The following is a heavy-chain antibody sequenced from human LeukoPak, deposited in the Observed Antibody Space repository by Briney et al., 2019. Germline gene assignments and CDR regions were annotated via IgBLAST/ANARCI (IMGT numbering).Heavy chain of an antibody. D-gene: IGHD3-22*01. CDR1: GYTFTSYD. Sequence: ASVKVSCKASGYTFTSYDINWVRQSTGQGLEWRGWMNPNSGNTGYAQKFQGRVTMTRNTSISTAYMELSSLRSEDTAVYYCARYYYDSSGYYYYFDYWGQGTLVTVSS. J-gene: IGHJ4*02. CDR3: ARYYYDSSGYYYYFDY. CDR2: MNPNSGNT. V-gene: IGHV1-8*01.